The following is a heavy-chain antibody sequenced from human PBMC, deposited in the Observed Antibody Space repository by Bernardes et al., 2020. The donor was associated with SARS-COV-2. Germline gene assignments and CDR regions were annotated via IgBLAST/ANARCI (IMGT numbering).Heavy chain of an antibody. V-gene: IGHV3-9*01. Sequence: SLRLSCAASGFTFDDYAMHWVRQAPGKGLEWVSGISWNSGSIGYADSVKGRFTISRDNAKNSLYLQMNSLRAEDTALYYCAKEDSSGYYVFDYWGQGTLVTVSS. J-gene: IGHJ4*02. CDR1: GFTFDDYA. D-gene: IGHD3-22*01. CDR3: AKEDSSGYYVFDY. CDR2: ISWNSGSI.